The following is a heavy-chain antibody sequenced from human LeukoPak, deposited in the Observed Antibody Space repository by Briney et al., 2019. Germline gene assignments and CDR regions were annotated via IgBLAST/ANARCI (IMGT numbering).Heavy chain of an antibody. CDR1: GFTFSGSA. CDR2: IRSKANSYAT. V-gene: IGHV3-73*01. Sequence: GGSLRLSCAGSGFTFSGSAMHWVPQASGKGLEWVGRIRSKANSYATAYAASVKGRFTISRDDSKNTAYLQMNSLKTEDTAVYYCTSDGRGYCSGGSCYSLDYWGQGTLVTVSS. D-gene: IGHD2-15*01. CDR3: TSDGRGYCSGGSCYSLDY. J-gene: IGHJ4*02.